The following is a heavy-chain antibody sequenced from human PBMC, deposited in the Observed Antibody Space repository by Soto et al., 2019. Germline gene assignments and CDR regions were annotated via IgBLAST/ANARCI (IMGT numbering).Heavy chain of an antibody. CDR2: IYYSGST. D-gene: IGHD4-17*01. J-gene: IGHJ3*02. Sequence: QVQLQESGPGLVKPSQTLSLTCTVSGGSISSGDYYWSWIRQPPGKGLEWIGYIYYSGSTYYNPSLMRRVTIALETSKNQCSLKLNSVTAADTAVYYCGRAETTVTTAGDAVDIWGQGTMVTVSS. CDR3: GRAETTVTTAGDAVDI. V-gene: IGHV4-30-4*01. CDR1: GGSISSGDYY.